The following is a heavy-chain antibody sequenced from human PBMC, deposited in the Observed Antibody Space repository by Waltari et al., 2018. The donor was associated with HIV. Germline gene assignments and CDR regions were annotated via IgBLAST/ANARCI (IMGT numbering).Heavy chain of an antibody. D-gene: IGHD7-27*01. CDR1: GGSISSGGNY. J-gene: IGHJ4*02. CDR2: IYYSGVT. V-gene: IGHV4-31*03. CDR3: ATSTVDPADFDY. Sequence: QVQLQESGPGLVKPSQTLSLTCTVSGGSISSGGNYWSWIRQHPGKGLEWIGYIYYSGVTYYDPSLKRRVTISVDTSKNQFSLKLSSVTAADTAVYYCATSTVDPADFDYWGQGTLVTVSS.